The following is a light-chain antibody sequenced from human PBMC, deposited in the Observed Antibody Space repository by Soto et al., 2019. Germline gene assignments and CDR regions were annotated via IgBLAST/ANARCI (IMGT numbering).Light chain of an antibody. V-gene: IGKV3D-15*01. Sequence: EVVMTQSPATLSVSPGERATLYCRASQTVRDNLGWYQQKPGQPPRLLIYGATTRATGIPARFSGSGSGTEFTLTISSLQSEDFAVYYCQQYNNWPLTFGGGTKVDIK. CDR2: GAT. CDR3: QQYNNWPLT. J-gene: IGKJ4*01. CDR1: QTVRDN.